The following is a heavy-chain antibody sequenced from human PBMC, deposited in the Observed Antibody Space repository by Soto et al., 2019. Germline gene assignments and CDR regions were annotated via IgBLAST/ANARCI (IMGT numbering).Heavy chain of an antibody. CDR3: ARGVRATVTTLEGWYFDL. V-gene: IGHV1-3*01. CDR2: INAGNGNT. J-gene: IGHJ2*01. D-gene: IGHD4-17*01. CDR1: GYTFTSYA. Sequence: ASVKVSCKASGYTFTSYAMHWVRQAPGQRLEWMGWINAGNGNTKYSQKFQGRVTITRDTSASTAYMELSSLRSEDTAVYYCARGVRATVTTLEGWYFDLWGRGTLVTVSS.